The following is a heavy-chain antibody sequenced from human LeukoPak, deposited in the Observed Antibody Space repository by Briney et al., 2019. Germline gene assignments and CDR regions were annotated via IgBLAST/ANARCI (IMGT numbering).Heavy chain of an antibody. J-gene: IGHJ4*02. CDR2: MYYSGGT. CDR3: ARGIFYYYGSSGYYHFDY. V-gene: IGHV4-61*01. D-gene: IGHD3-22*01. Sequence: SETLSLTCTVSGGSVSSGSYDWGWIRQPPGKTLEWIGHMYYSGGTNYNPSLKSPFTISVDPSRNQFSLKLTSVTAADTAVYYCARGIFYYYGSSGYYHFDYWGQGTLVTVSS. CDR1: GGSVSSGSYD.